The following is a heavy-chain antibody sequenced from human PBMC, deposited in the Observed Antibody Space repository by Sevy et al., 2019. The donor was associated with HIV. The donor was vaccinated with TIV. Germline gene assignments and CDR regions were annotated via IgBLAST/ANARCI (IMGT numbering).Heavy chain of an antibody. CDR3: ARYPIVVVPAAEYYFDY. CDR1: GYTFTNYW. J-gene: IGHJ4*02. D-gene: IGHD2-2*01. V-gene: IGHV5-51*01. CDR2: IYPGDSDT. Sequence: GESLKISCKGSGYTFTNYWIGWVRQMPGKGLEWMGIIYPGDSDTRYSTSFQGQVTISADKSISTAYLQWSSLKASDTAMYYCARYPIVVVPAAEYYFDYWGQGTLVTVSS.